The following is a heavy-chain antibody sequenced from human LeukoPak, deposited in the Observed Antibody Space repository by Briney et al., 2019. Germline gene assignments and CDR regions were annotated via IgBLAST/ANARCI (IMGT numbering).Heavy chain of an antibody. CDR1: GVTFSNYG. CDR3: ARDRGYLSFDY. J-gene: IGHJ4*02. V-gene: IGHV3-64*01. Sequence: GGSLRLSCAASGVTFSNYGMHWVRQAPGKGLEYVSGISDNGGSASHANSVKGRFTISRDNAKNSLYLQMNSLRAEDTAVYYCARDRGYLSFDYWGQGTLVTVSS. CDR2: ISDNGGSA. D-gene: IGHD3-16*02.